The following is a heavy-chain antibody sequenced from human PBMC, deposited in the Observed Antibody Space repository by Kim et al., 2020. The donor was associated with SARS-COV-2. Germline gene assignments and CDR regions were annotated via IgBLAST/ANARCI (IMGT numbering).Heavy chain of an antibody. CDR1: GFTFGDYA. V-gene: IGHV3-49*03. Sequence: GGSLRLSCTASGFTFGDYAMSWFRQAPGKGLEWVGFIRSKAYGGTTEYAASVKGRFTISRDDSKSIAYLQMNSLKTEDTAVYYCTREGNYDILTGYYYGMDVWGQGTTVTVSS. CDR3: TREGNYDILTGYYYGMDV. D-gene: IGHD3-9*01. CDR2: IRSKAYGGTT. J-gene: IGHJ6*02.